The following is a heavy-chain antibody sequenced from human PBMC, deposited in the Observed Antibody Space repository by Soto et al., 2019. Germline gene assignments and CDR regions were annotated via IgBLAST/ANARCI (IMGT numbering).Heavy chain of an antibody. CDR1: RASIYTYS. CDR3: ATIVGANDY. Sequence: SETLSLTCTVSRASIYTYSWTWIRQPAGKGLQWIGHIYSSGSATYSPSLKSRASMSVDSSKDQISLKLSSVTAADTAVYYCATIVGANDYWGQGTLVTVSS. V-gene: IGHV4-4*07. J-gene: IGHJ4*02. CDR2: IYSSGSA. D-gene: IGHD1-26*01.